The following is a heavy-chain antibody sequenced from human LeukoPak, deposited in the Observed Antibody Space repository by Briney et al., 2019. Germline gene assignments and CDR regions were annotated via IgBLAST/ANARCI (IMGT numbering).Heavy chain of an antibody. D-gene: IGHD6-13*01. Sequence: PVGSLRLSCAASGFTFDNYAMHWVRQAPGKGLEWDSGISWNSGSIGYADSVKGRFTISRDNAKNSLYLQMNSLRAEDTALYYCAKAYSSSWYYFDFWGQGTLVTVSS. J-gene: IGHJ4*02. CDR1: GFTFDNYA. CDR2: ISWNSGSI. V-gene: IGHV3-9*01. CDR3: AKAYSSSWYYFDF.